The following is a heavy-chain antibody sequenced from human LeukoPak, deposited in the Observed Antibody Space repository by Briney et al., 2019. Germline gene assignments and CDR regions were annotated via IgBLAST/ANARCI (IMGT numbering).Heavy chain of an antibody. CDR3: ASILRSSSGYYFDY. CDR1: GFTVSTNY. J-gene: IGHJ4*02. Sequence: GGSLRLSCAASGFTVSTNYMSWVRQAPGKGLEWISVIYSGDTTFYADSVGGKFTISRDNSKNTLYLKMNGLRAEDTAVYYCASILRSSSGYYFDYWGQGTLVTVSS. CDR2: IYSGDTT. V-gene: IGHV3-66*01. D-gene: IGHD3-10*01.